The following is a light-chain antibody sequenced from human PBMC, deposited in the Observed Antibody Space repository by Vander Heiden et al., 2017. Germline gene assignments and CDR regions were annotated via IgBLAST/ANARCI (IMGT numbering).Light chain of an antibody. CDR3: AAWDDSLNGLVV. J-gene: IGLJ2*01. V-gene: IGLV1-44*01. Sequence: SVLPQPPSASGTPGQRVTNPCSGSSAHIGSNTVNWYQQLPGTAPKLLIYSNNQRPSGVPDRCSGSKSGTSASLAISGLQSEDEADYYCAAWDDSLNGLVVFGGGTKLTVL. CDR2: SNN. CDR1: SAHIGSNT.